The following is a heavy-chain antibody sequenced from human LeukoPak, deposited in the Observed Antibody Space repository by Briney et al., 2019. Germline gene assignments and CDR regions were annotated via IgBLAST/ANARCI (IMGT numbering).Heavy chain of an antibody. J-gene: IGHJ4*02. D-gene: IGHD2-21*01. V-gene: IGHV1-2*02. Sequence: AASVKVSCKASGYTFTDYYIHWVRQAPGQGLEWMGWINPNSDYTFYAQEFQGRVTLTRDTSISSVYMELTTLTSDDTALYYCAVAPGDYWGQGTLVSVSA. CDR2: INPNSDYT. CDR1: GYTFTDYY. CDR3: AVAPGDY.